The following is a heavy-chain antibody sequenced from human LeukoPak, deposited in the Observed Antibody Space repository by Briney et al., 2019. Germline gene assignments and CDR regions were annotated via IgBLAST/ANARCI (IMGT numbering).Heavy chain of an antibody. CDR1: GFTVSGNY. V-gene: IGHV3-53*01. J-gene: IGHJ4*02. D-gene: IGHD3-3*01. CDR2: IYSSGRT. Sequence: GGSLRLSCAASGFTVSGNYMSWVRQAPGKGLEWVSVIYSSGRTYYADSVKGRFTISRDNSKNTLYLQMNSLRAEDTAVYYCARELYDFWSGILSYWGQGTLVTVSS. CDR3: ARELYDFWSGILSY.